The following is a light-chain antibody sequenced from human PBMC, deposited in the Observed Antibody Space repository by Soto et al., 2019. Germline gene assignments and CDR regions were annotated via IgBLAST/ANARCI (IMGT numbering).Light chain of an antibody. CDR2: GAS. CDR3: HHYGKSPIYT. Sequence: EIVLTQSPGTLSLSPGATATLSCRASQSVSSNYLAWFQQKSGQAPRLLIYGASSRATGIPDRFSGSGSGTDFTLTITRLEPEDFSVYYCHHYGKSPIYTFGPGTKVDFK. J-gene: IGKJ3*01. V-gene: IGKV3-20*01. CDR1: QSVSSNY.